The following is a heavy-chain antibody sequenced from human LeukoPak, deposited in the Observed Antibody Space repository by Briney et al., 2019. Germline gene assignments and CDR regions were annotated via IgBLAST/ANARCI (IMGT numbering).Heavy chain of an antibody. V-gene: IGHV1-18*04. J-gene: IGHJ4*02. Sequence: ASVKVSCKAPGYTFINNWMHWVRQAPGQGLEWMGWISAYSGNTNYAQKLQGRVTMTTDTSTSTAYMELRSLRSDDTAVYYCARDPNYYGSGSYYEFDYWGQGTLVTVSS. CDR1: GYTFINNW. CDR3: ARDPNYYGSGSYYEFDY. D-gene: IGHD3-10*01. CDR2: ISAYSGNT.